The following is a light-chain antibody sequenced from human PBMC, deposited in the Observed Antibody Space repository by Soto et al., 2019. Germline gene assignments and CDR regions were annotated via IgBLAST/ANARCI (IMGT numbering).Light chain of an antibody. V-gene: IGLV2-14*01. J-gene: IGLJ2*01. Sequence: QSALTQPASVSGSPGQSITISCTGTSSDVGNNNYVSWYQQHPGKAPKLMIYEVSNRPSGVSDRFSGSKSGITASLTISGLQAEDEADYYCSSYTISTTLLFGGGTQLTVL. CDR1: SSDVGNNNY. CDR2: EVS. CDR3: SSYTISTTLL.